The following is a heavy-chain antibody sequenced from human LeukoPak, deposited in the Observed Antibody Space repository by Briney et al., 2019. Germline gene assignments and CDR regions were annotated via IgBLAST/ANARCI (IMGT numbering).Heavy chain of an antibody. CDR2: IYYSGST. CDR3: ARLAYGSGSGGGN. V-gene: IGHV4-39*01. J-gene: IGHJ4*02. D-gene: IGHD3-10*01. CDR1: GGSISSSSYY. Sequence: SETLSLTCTVSGGSISSSSYYWGWIRQPPGKGLEWIGSIYYSGSTYYNPSLKSRVTIFVDTSKNQFSLKLSSVTAADTAVYYCARLAYGSGSGGGNWGQGTLVTVSS.